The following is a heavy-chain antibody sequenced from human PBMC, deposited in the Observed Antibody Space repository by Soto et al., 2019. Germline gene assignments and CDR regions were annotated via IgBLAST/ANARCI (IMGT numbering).Heavy chain of an antibody. D-gene: IGHD3-3*01. CDR2: ISAYNGNT. Sequence: ASVKVSCKASGYTFTGYYMHWLRQPPGQGLEWMGWISAYNGNTNYAQKLQGRVTMTTDTSTSTAYMELRSLRSDDTAVYYCAIKHRDFWSGYYANWFDPWGQGTLVTVSS. CDR1: GYTFTGYY. CDR3: AIKHRDFWSGYYANWFDP. V-gene: IGHV1-18*04. J-gene: IGHJ5*02.